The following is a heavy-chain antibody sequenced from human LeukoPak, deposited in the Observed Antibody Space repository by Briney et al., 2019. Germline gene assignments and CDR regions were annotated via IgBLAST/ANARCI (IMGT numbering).Heavy chain of an antibody. V-gene: IGHV1-69*06. Sequence: ASVKVSCKASGGTFSSYAISWVRQAPGQGLEWMGGIIPIFGTANYAQKFQGRVTITADKSTSTAYMELSSLKASDTAMYYCARHWRPKGITMIRGVRPYYYMDVWGKGTTVTVSS. CDR2: IIPIFGTA. J-gene: IGHJ6*03. CDR1: GGTFSSYA. CDR3: ARHWRPKGITMIRGVRPYYYMDV. D-gene: IGHD3-10*01.